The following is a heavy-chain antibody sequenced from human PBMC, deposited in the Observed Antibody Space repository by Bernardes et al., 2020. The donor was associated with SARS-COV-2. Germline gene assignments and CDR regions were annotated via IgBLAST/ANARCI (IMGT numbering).Heavy chain of an antibody. CDR3: IRQSPGMERDF. Sequence: GGSLRLSCTASGFTFRDSPMHWVRQASGKGLEWVGRIRTTSNNYATEYDESVKGRFIISRDDSKNTAFLQMNSLKTEDTAIYYCIRQSPGMERDFWGQGTVVTVSS. CDR2: IRTTSNNYAT. J-gene: IGHJ4*02. D-gene: IGHD1-20*01. CDR1: GFTFRDSP. V-gene: IGHV3-73*01.